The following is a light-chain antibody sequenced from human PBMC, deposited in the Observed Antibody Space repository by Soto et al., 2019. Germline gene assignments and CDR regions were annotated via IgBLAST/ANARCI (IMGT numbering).Light chain of an antibody. CDR3: QTWGTGIGV. CDR1: SGHSSYA. J-gene: IGLJ2*01. V-gene: IGLV4-69*01. CDR2: LNSDGSH. Sequence: QPVLTQSPSASASLGASVKLTCTLSSGHSSYAIAWHQQQPEKGPRYLMKLNSDGSHRKGAGIPDRFSGSSSGAEHYLTISSLQSEDEADYYCQTWGTGIGVFGGGTQLTVL.